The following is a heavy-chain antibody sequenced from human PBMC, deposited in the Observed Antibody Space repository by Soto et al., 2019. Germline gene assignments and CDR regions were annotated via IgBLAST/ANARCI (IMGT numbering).Heavy chain of an antibody. D-gene: IGHD6-13*01. CDR2: ISYDGSNK. V-gene: IGHV3-30*18. Sequence: PGGSLRLSCAASGFTFSSYGMHWVRQAPGKGLEWVAVISYDGSNKYYADSVKGRFTISRDNSKNTLYLQMNSLRAEDTAVYYCAKERGMRGLKAWFDPWGQGTLVTVSS. CDR3: AKERGMRGLKAWFDP. CDR1: GFTFSSYG. J-gene: IGHJ5*02.